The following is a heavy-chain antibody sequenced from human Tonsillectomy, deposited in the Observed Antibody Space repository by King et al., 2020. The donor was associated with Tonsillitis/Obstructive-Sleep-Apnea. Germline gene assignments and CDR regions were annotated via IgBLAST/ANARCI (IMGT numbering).Heavy chain of an antibody. Sequence: VQLVESGGGLIQPGGSLRLSCAASGFSFSSYAMSWVRQAPGKGLEWVSAISGSGGSTYYADSVKGRFTISRDNSKNTLYLQMNSLRAEDTAVYYCAKDDSPYYYDSSGYFVAWGYFDYWGQGTLVTVSS. V-gene: IGHV3-23*04. CDR2: ISGSGGST. J-gene: IGHJ4*02. D-gene: IGHD3-22*01. CDR3: AKDDSPYYYDSSGYFVAWGYFDY. CDR1: GFSFSSYA.